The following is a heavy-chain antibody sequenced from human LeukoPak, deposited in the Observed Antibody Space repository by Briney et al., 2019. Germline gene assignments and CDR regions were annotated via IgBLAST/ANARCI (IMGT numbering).Heavy chain of an antibody. CDR2: IYYSGST. D-gene: IGHD3-10*01. CDR3: ARGPPAYYLVLFDY. CDR1: GGSISSSSYY. V-gene: IGHV4-39*07. Sequence: PSETLSLTCTVSGGSISSSSYYWGWIRQPPGKGLEWIGSIYYSGSTYYNPSLKSRVTISVDTSKNQFSLKLSSVTAAHTAVYYSARGPPAYYLVLFDYWGQGTLVTVSS. J-gene: IGHJ4*02.